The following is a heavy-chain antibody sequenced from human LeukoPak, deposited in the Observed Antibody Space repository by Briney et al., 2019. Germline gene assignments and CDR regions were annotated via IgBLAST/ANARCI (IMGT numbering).Heavy chain of an antibody. CDR2: INPNSGGT. J-gene: IGHJ4*02. CDR3: ARSVSGWSPFDY. V-gene: IGHV1-2*02. CDR1: GYTFTGYY. D-gene: IGHD6-13*01. Sequence: ASVKVSCKASGYTFTGYYIHWVRQAPGQGLEWMGWINPNSGGTNYAQKFQGRVTMTRDTSISTAYMELSRLRSDDTAVYYCARSVSGWSPFDYWGQGTLVTVSS.